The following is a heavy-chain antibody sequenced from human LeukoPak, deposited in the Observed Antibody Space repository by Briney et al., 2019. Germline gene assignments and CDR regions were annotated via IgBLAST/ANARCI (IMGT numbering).Heavy chain of an antibody. J-gene: IGHJ4*02. CDR1: GFTFSSYS. CDR2: ISSSSSYI. Sequence: GGSLRLSCAASGFTFSSYSMNRVRQAPGKGLEWVSSISSSSSYIYYADSVKGRFTISRDNAKNSLYLQMNSLRAEDTAVYYCATLYCSSTSCPDYWGQGTLVTVSS. V-gene: IGHV3-21*01. D-gene: IGHD2-2*01. CDR3: ATLYCSSTSCPDY.